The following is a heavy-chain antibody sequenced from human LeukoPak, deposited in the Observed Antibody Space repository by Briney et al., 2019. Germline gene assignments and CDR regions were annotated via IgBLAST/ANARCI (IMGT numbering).Heavy chain of an antibody. CDR1: GFIFSNDA. J-gene: IGHJ4*02. CDR3: VKDLSGYWTFDY. D-gene: IGHD1-1*01. Sequence: GRSLRLSCAASGFIFSNDAMHWGRQAPGKGLEWVAVISDDGNRKYYADSVQGRFTISRDNSKNTLYLQMNSLRAEDTAVYFCVKDLSGYWTFDYWGQGTLVTVSS. CDR2: ISDDGNRK. V-gene: IGHV3-30-3*02.